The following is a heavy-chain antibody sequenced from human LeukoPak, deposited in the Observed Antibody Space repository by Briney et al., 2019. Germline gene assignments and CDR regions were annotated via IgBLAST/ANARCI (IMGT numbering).Heavy chain of an antibody. CDR2: INSDGSDI. CDR1: GFTFSRYW. CDR3: ARASMRMTTAGLVDY. Sequence: GGSLRLSCAASGFTFSRYWMHWVRQAPGKGLVWVSRINSDGSDISYADSVKGRFTISRDNAKNSLYLQMNSLRAEDTAVYYCARASMRMTTAGLVDYWGQGTLVTVSS. D-gene: IGHD6-13*01. V-gene: IGHV3-74*01. J-gene: IGHJ4*02.